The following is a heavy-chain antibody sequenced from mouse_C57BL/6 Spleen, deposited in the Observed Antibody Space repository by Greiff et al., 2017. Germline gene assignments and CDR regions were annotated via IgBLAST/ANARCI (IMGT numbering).Heavy chain of an antibody. D-gene: IGHD2-4*01. V-gene: IGHV1-61*01. CDR1: GYTFTSYW. CDR3: ARGEEGNDYDAVWFAY. Sequence: QVQLQQPGAELVRPGSSVKLSCTASGYTFTSYWMDWVKQRPGQGLEWIGNIYPSDSETHYTQKFKDKATLTVDTSSSTAYMQLSSLTSEDSAVYYGARGEEGNDYDAVWFAYWGQGTLVTVSA. CDR2: IYPSDSET. J-gene: IGHJ3*01.